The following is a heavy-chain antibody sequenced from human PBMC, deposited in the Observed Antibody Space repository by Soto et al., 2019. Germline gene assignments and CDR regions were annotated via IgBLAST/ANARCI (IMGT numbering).Heavy chain of an antibody. CDR3: GKRFIVQPTPTWGGMDV. V-gene: IGHV3-53*01. D-gene: IGHD2-15*01. Sequence: GGSLRLSCAASGFTVSSNYMSWVRQAPGKGLEWVSVIYSGGSTYYADSVKGRFTISRDNSKNTLYLQMNSLRAEDTAVYYCGKRFIVQPTPTWGGMDVWGQGTTVTVSS. CDR2: IYSGGST. CDR1: GFTVSSNY. J-gene: IGHJ6*02.